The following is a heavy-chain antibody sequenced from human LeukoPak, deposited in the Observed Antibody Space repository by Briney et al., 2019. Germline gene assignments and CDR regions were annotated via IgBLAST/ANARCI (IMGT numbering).Heavy chain of an antibody. D-gene: IGHD2-2*01. Sequence: PSQTLSLTCTVSGGSISSGGYYWSWIRQHPGRGLEWIGYIYYSGSTYYNPSLKSRVTISVDTSKNQFSLKLSSVTAADTAVYYCASIGYCSSTSCPRSDYWGQGTLVTASS. CDR2: IYYSGST. CDR3: ASIGYCSSTSCPRSDY. V-gene: IGHV4-31*03. CDR1: GGSISSGGYY. J-gene: IGHJ4*02.